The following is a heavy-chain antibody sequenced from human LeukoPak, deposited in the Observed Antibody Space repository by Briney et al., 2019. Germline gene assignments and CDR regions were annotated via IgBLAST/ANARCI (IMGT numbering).Heavy chain of an antibody. CDR2: IKQDGSEK. CDR3: ARDDCSSISCYHNWFDP. V-gene: IGHV3-7*01. Sequence: QPGGSLRLSCAASGFTFSSYWMSWVRQAPGKGREWVANIKQDGSEKYYVDCVKGRFTISRDNAKNSLYLQMNSLRAEDTAVYYCARDDCSSISCYHNWFDPWGQGTLVTVSS. CDR1: GFTFSSYW. D-gene: IGHD2-2*01. J-gene: IGHJ5*02.